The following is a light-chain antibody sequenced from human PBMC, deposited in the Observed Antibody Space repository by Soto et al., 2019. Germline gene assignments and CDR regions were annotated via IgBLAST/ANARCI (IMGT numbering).Light chain of an antibody. J-gene: IGKJ1*01. CDR2: GAS. Sequence: EIVLTQSPGPLSLSPGERATLSCRASQTVSSSYLAWYQQKPGQAPRLLIYGASSRATGIPDRFSGSGSGTDFSLTISRLEPEDLAVYYCQQYVTSPPWTFGQRPKVEIK. V-gene: IGKV3-20*01. CDR1: QTVSSSY. CDR3: QQYVTSPPWT.